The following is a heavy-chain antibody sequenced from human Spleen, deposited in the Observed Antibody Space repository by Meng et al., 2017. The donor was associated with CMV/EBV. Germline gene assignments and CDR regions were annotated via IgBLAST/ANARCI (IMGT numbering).Heavy chain of an antibody. V-gene: IGHV3-11*01. D-gene: IGHD1-1*01. Sequence: GESLKISCAASGLTFSDHYMSWIRHVPGKGLEWISYISHFGDAMYYADSVKGRFTISRDNAKSSLFLQMNSLRVEDTAVYYCASGGDWNDYNYWGQGTLVTVS. CDR1: GLTFSDHY. CDR2: ISHFGDAM. J-gene: IGHJ4*02. CDR3: ASGGDWNDYNY.